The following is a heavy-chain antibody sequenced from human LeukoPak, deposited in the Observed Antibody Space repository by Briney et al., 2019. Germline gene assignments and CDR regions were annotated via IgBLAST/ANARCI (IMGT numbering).Heavy chain of an antibody. Sequence: SETLSLTCTVSGGSISSGGYYWSWIRQHPGKGLEWIGYIYYSGSTYYNPSLKSRVTISVDTSKNQFSLKLSSVTAADTAVYYCARESSGWYRRIDYWGQGTLVTVSS. V-gene: IGHV4-31*03. CDR3: ARESSGWYRRIDY. J-gene: IGHJ4*02. CDR1: GGSISSGGYY. CDR2: IYYSGST. D-gene: IGHD6-19*01.